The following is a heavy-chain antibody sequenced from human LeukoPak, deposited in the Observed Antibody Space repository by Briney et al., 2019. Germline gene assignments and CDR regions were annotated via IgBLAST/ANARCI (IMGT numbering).Heavy chain of an antibody. J-gene: IGHJ5*01. CDR1: GGSSSSGSYY. CDR2: IYASGNI. Sequence: SETLPLTCTVSGGSSSSGSYYGSWIRQPAGKGLEWIGRIYASGNINYNPSLKSRFTISVDTSKNQFSLKLSSVTAADTAVYYCATGYGKLDSWGQGTLVTVSS. D-gene: IGHD2-15*01. CDR3: ATGYGKLDS. V-gene: IGHV4-61*02.